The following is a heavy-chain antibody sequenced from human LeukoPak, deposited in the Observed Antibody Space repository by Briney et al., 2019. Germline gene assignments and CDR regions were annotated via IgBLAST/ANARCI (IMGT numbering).Heavy chain of an antibody. J-gene: IGHJ4*02. Sequence: GGSLRLSCAASGFSFNSYSMNWVRQAPGKGLEWVAVISYDGSNKYYADPVKGRFTISRDNSKNTLYLQMNSLRAEDTAVYYCARDQQSGWSGVFGYWGQGTLVTVSS. D-gene: IGHD6-19*01. CDR3: ARDQQSGWSGVFGY. CDR1: GFSFNSYS. V-gene: IGHV3-30*03. CDR2: ISYDGSNK.